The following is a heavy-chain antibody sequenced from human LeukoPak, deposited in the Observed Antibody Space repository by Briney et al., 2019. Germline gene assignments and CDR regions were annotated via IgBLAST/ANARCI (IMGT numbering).Heavy chain of an antibody. J-gene: IGHJ5*02. D-gene: IGHD3-22*01. V-gene: IGHV3-48*01. CDR3: ARRDCDSIKCRGSNWFDP. Sequence: GGSLKLSCAASGFTFSGYSMNWVRQAPGKGLEWVSYISKSGSTIYYADSVKGRFTISRDNAKNSLYLQMNSLRAEDTAVYYCARRDCDSIKCRGSNWFDPWGQGTLVSVSS. CDR2: ISKSGSTI. CDR1: GFTFSGYS.